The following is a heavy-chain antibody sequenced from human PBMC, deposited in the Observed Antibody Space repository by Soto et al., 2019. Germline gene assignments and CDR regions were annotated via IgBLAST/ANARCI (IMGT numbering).Heavy chain of an antibody. CDR2: IYYSGST. D-gene: IGHD2-8*01. CDR3: ARHENIVLMVYATPYYFDY. V-gene: IGHV4-39*01. J-gene: IGHJ4*02. CDR1: GGSISSSSYY. Sequence: QLQLQESGPGLVKPSETLSLTCTVSGGSISSSSYYWGWIRQPPGKGLEWIGSIYYSGSTYYNPSLKSRVTISVDTSKNQFSQKLSSVTAADTAVYYCARHENIVLMVYATPYYFDYWGQGTLVTVSS.